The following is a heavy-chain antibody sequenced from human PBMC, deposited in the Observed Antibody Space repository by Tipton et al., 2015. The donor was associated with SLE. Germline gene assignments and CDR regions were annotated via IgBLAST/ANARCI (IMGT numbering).Heavy chain of an antibody. D-gene: IGHD3-10*01. CDR3: ARGHYYGSGSYYNRAFDI. V-gene: IGHV5-51*03. Sequence: QLVQSGAEVKKPGESLKISCKGSGYSFTSYWIGWVRQMPGKGLEWMGIIHPGDSDTRYSPSFQGQVTISADKSISTAYLQWSSLKASDTAMYYCARGHYYGSGSYYNRAFDIWGQGTMVTVSS. CDR1: GYSFTSYW. CDR2: IHPGDSDT. J-gene: IGHJ3*02.